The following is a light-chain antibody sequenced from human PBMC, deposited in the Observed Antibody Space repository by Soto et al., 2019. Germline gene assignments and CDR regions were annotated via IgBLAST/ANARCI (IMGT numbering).Light chain of an antibody. CDR1: QSVSSY. Sequence: EIVLTQSPATLSLSPRERATLSCLASQSVSSYLAWYQQKPGQAPRLLIYDASNRHTGIPARFSGSESGKDFALTISSLEPEEFAVYNCQQRSNWPPYTFGQRTKQEIK. J-gene: IGKJ2*01. CDR3: QQRSNWPPYT. CDR2: DAS. V-gene: IGKV3-11*01.